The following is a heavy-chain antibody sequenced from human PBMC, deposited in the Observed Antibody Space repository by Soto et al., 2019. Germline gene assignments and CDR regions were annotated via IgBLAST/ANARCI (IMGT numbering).Heavy chain of an antibody. D-gene: IGHD6-19*01. Sequence: GSLRLSCAASGFTVSSNYMSWVRQAPGKGLEWVSVIYSGGSAYYADSVKGRFTISRDNSKNTLYLQMNSLRAEDTAVYYCARDQAVAGFDYWGQGTLVTVSS. CDR2: IYSGGSA. V-gene: IGHV3-66*01. J-gene: IGHJ4*02. CDR1: GFTVSSNY. CDR3: ARDQAVAGFDY.